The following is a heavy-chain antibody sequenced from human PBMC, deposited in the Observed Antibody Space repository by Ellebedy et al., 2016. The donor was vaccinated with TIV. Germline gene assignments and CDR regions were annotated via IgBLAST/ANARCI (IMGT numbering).Heavy chain of an antibody. J-gene: IGHJ5*02. CDR3: ARGTYCSGGGGSWAFNYFDP. Sequence: ADSVKGRFSISRDNAKNTLYLQMNSLRAEDTAVYFCARGTYCSGGGGSWAFNYFDPWGQGTLVTVSS. D-gene: IGHD2-15*01. V-gene: IGHV3-74*01.